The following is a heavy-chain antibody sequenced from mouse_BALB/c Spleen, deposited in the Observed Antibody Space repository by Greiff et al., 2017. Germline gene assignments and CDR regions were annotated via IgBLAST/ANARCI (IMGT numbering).Heavy chain of an antibody. D-gene: IGHD3-1*01. CDR1: GYSFTDYI. J-gene: IGHJ3*01. Sequence: EVQLQQTGPELVKPGASVKISCKASGYSFTDYIMLWVKQSHGKSLEWIGNINPYYGSTSYNLKFKGKATLTVDKSSSTAYMQLNSLTSEDSAVYYCARALGGLEAWFAYWGQGTLVTVSA. CDR3: ARALGGLEAWFAY. CDR2: INPYYGST. V-gene: IGHV1-39*01.